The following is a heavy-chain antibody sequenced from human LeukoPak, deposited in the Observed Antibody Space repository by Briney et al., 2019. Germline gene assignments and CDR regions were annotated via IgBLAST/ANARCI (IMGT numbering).Heavy chain of an antibody. CDR1: GGSISSYY. CDR3: ARGKYYDYVWDTEPDAFDI. J-gene: IGHJ3*02. V-gene: IGHV4-4*07. Sequence: PSETLSLTCTVSGGSISSYYWSWIRQPAGKGLEWIGRIYTSGSTNYNPSLKSRVTMSVDTSKNQFSLKLSSVTAADTAVYYCARGKYYDYVWDTEPDAFDIWGQGTMVTVSS. D-gene: IGHD3-16*01. CDR2: IYTSGST.